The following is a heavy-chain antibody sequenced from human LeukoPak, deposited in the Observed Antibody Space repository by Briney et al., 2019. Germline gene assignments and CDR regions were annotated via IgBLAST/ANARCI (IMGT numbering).Heavy chain of an antibody. CDR1: GFTFSSYA. V-gene: IGHV3-30-3*01. J-gene: IGHJ4*02. D-gene: IGHD7-27*01. CDR3: ARSLGPNPGY. CDR2: ISYDGSNK. Sequence: GRSLRLSCAASGFTFSSYAMHWVRQAPGKGLEWVAVISYDGSNKYYADSVKGRFTISRDNSKNTLYLQMNSLRAEDTAVYYCARSLGPNPGYWGQGTLVTVSS.